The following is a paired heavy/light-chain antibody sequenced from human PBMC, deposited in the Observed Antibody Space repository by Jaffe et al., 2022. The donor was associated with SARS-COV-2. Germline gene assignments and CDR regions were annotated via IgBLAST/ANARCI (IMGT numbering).Light chain of an antibody. CDR3: QSADNSGTYWV. Sequence: SYEVTQPPSVSVSPGQTARITCSADALPIQHTYWYQQKPGQAPVVLIYKNSERASGIPERFSGSSSGTTVTLTISGVQAEDEADYYCQSADNSGTYWVFGGGTKLTVL. CDR1: ALPIQH. CDR2: KNS. J-gene: IGLJ3*02. V-gene: IGLV3-25*03.
Heavy chain of an antibody. Sequence: QVQLVESGGGVVLPGRSLRLSCAASGFTFSNYGMHWVRQAPGKGLEWVAVVWYDGNNKYYAESVKGRFTISKDNSKNTLYLQMTNLRAEDTAVYFCARGGYCINAPQSCYYGMDVWGQGTTVTVSS. CDR3: ARGGYCINAPQSCYYGMDV. CDR2: VWYDGNNK. D-gene: IGHD2-8*01. J-gene: IGHJ6*02. V-gene: IGHV3-33*01. CDR1: GFTFSNYG.